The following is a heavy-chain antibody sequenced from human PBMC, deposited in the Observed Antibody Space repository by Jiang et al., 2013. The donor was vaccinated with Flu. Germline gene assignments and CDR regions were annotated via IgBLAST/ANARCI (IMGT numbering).Heavy chain of an antibody. D-gene: IGHD5-18*01. CDR2: IYYSGST. CDR3: ARVPKYSYVVDS. J-gene: IGHJ4*02. V-gene: IGHV4-39*07. Sequence: GLVKPSETLSLTCTVSSGSISSSSYYWGWIRQPPGKGLEWIGSIYYSGSTNYNPSLKSRVTITVDTSKNQFSLKLSSATAADTAVYYCARVPKYSYVVDSWGQGTLVTVSS. CDR1: SGSISSSSYY.